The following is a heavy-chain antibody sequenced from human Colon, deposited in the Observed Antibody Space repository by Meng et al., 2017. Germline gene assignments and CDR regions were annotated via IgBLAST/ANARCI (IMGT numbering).Heavy chain of an antibody. Sequence: GESLKISCAASGFTFSNYEMNWVRQAPGKGLEWVSFIAAGGSPVNYADSVKGRFTISRDNAKSSLYLQMNSLRAEDTAIYYYARERRVGTDWFDYWGQGTLVTVSS. CDR2: IAAGGSPV. V-gene: IGHV3-48*03. D-gene: IGHD3-9*01. J-gene: IGHJ4*02. CDR3: ARERRVGTDWFDY. CDR1: GFTFSNYE.